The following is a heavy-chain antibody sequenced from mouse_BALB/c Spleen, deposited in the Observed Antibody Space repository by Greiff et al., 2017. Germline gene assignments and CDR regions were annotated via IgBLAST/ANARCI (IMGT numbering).Heavy chain of an antibody. D-gene: IGHD2-3*01. CDR1: GYAFTNYL. CDR3: ARCDDGHYRFAY. Sequence: QVQLQQSGAELVRPGTSVKVSCKASGYAFTNYLIEWVKQRPGQGLEWIGVINPGSGGTNYNEKFKGKATLTADKSSSTAYMQLSSLTSDDSAVYFGARCDDGHYRFAYWGQGTLVTVSA. V-gene: IGHV1-54*01. J-gene: IGHJ3*01. CDR2: INPGSGGT.